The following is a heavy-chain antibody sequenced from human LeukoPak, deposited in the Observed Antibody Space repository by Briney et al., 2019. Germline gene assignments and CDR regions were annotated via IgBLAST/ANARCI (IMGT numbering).Heavy chain of an antibody. V-gene: IGHV3-30-3*01. Sequence: GGSLRLSCAASGFTFSSYAMHWVCQAPGKGLEWVAVISYDGSNKYYADSVKGRFTISRDNSKNTLYLQMNSLRAEDTAVYYCARDGRIAVAGTGGFDYWGQGTLVTVSS. CDR1: GFTFSSYA. D-gene: IGHD6-19*01. CDR3: ARDGRIAVAGTGGFDY. CDR2: ISYDGSNK. J-gene: IGHJ4*02.